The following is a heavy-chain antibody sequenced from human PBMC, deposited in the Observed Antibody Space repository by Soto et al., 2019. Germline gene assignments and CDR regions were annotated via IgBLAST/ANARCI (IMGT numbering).Heavy chain of an antibody. J-gene: IGHJ6*02. CDR2: IWYDGSNK. CDR3: ARDIEGGDYSNYYYGMDV. CDR1: GFTFSSYV. Sequence: SLRLSCAASGFTFSSYVMHWVRQAPGKGLEWVAVIWYDGSNKYYADSVKGRFTISRDNSKNTLYLQMNSLRAEDTAVYYCARDIEGGDYSNYYYGMDVWGQGTTVTVSS. V-gene: IGHV3-33*01. D-gene: IGHD4-4*01.